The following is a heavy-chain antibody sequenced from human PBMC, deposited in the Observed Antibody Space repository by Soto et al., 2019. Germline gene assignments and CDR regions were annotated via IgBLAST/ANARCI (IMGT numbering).Heavy chain of an antibody. Sequence: GGSLRLSCAASGFTFSNAWMNWVRQAPGKGLEWVGRIKSKTDGGTTDYAAPVKGRFTISRDDSKNTLYLQMNSLKTEDTAVCYCTTGGYDFWSGSRNWFDPWGQGTLVTVSS. CDR1: GFTFSNAW. J-gene: IGHJ5*02. CDR2: IKSKTDGGTT. CDR3: TTGGYDFWSGSRNWFDP. D-gene: IGHD3-3*01. V-gene: IGHV3-15*07.